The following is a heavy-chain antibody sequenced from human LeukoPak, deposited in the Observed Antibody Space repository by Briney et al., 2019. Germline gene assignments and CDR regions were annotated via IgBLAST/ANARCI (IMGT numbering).Heavy chain of an antibody. CDR3: ARMLWGRTRSRTYYFDY. J-gene: IGHJ4*02. D-gene: IGHD7-27*01. Sequence: ASVKVSCEASGYTFTSSDINWVRQATGQGLEWMGWMNPNSGNTGYAQQFQGRVTITGNTSIRTAYMELRSLRSDDTAVYYCARMLWGRTRSRTYYFDYWGQGTLVTVSS. CDR2: MNPNSGNT. V-gene: IGHV1-8*03. CDR1: GYTFTSSD.